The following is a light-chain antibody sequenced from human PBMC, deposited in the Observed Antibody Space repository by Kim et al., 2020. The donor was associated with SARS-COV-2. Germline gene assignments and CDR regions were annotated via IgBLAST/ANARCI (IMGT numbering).Light chain of an antibody. CDR3: QHYDGSPYS. CDR2: GAS. Sequence: VLTQSPGTLSLSPGDRATLSCRSSQPGKSGYLAWFQQKPGQAPRLLISGASTRATGIPDRFSGSGSGTDFTLTISRLQPEDFAVYYCQHYDGSPYSFGQGTKLEI. J-gene: IGKJ2*03. CDR1: QPGKSGY. V-gene: IGKV3-20*01.